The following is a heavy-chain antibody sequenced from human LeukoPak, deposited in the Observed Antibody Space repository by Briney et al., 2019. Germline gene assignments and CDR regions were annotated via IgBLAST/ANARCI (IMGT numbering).Heavy chain of an antibody. CDR3: ARATVTTVFGFIWFDP. CDR1: GGSISSSSYY. J-gene: IGHJ5*02. D-gene: IGHD4-17*01. Sequence: SETLSLTCTVSGGSISSSSYYWSWIRQPAGKGLEWIGRIYTSGSTNYNPSLKSRVTMSVDTSKNQFSLKLSSVTAADTAVYYCARATVTTVFGFIWFDPWGQGTLVTVSS. V-gene: IGHV4-61*02. CDR2: IYTSGST.